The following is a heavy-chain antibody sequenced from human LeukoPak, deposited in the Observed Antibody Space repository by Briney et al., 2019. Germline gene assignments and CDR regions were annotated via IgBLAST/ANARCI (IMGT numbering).Heavy chain of an antibody. CDR3: ARRYCSSTSCNPYFFDF. J-gene: IGHJ4*02. V-gene: IGHV5-51*01. CDR1: GYTFTNYY. Sequence: GESLKISCKGSGYTFTNYYIGWARQMPGKGLEWMGIISPGDSDARYSPSFQGQVTISADKSISTAFLRWSSLKASDSAIYYCARRYCSSTSCNPYFFDFWGQGTLVTVSS. D-gene: IGHD2-2*01. CDR2: ISPGDSDA.